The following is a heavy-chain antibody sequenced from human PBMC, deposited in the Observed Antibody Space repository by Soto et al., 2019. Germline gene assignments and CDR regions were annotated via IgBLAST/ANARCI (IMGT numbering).Heavy chain of an antibody. J-gene: IGHJ5*01. CDR3: ARSDGYNFNWLDS. Sequence: QVQLEQSGAEVKTPGASVKVSCKASGYTFASYDINWVRQAPGQGLEWMAWMNPNSGNTNYAQKFQRRLTMTRDTALSIAHMELSGLRNEDTAVYYCARSDGYNFNWLDSWGQGTLVIVSA. V-gene: IGHV1-8*01. CDR2: MNPNSGNT. D-gene: IGHD2-21*01. CDR1: GYTFASYD.